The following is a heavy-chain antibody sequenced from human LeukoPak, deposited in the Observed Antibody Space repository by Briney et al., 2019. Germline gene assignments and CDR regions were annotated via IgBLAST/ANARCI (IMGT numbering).Heavy chain of an antibody. CDR1: GFTFSSHG. J-gene: IGHJ6*03. CDR2: IRYDGSNK. V-gene: IGHV3-30*02. D-gene: IGHD4-17*01. Sequence: GGSLRLSCAASGFTFSSHGMHWVRQAPGKGLEWVAFIRYDGSNKYNADSVKGRFTISRDNSKNTLYLQMNSLRAEDTAVYYCAKDKAMTTAAMDAWGKGTTVTVSS. CDR3: AKDKAMTTAAMDA.